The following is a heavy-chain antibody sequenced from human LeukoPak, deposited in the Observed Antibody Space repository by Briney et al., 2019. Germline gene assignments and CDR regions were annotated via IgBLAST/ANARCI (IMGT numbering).Heavy chain of an antibody. CDR2: ISGSGGTA. V-gene: IGHV3-23*01. CDR3: AKKGYYDGSGYYMYYFDH. CDR1: GFSFSDYA. D-gene: IGHD3-22*01. Sequence: GGSLRLSCVASGFSFSDYAMSWVRQAPGKGLEWVSAISGSGGTAYYADSVKGRFTISRDNSKNTLYLQMNSLRAEDTAVYYCAKKGYYDGSGYYMYYFDHWGQGTLVTVSS. J-gene: IGHJ4*02.